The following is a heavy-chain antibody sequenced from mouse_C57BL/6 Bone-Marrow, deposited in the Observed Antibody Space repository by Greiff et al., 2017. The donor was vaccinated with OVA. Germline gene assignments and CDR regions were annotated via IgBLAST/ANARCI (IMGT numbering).Heavy chain of an antibody. J-gene: IGHJ3*01. CDR3: ARDGRAY. CDR2: ISDGGSYT. CDR1: GFTFSSYA. Sequence: EVNVVESGGGLVKPGGSLKLSCAASGFTFSSYAMSWVRQTPEKRLECVATISDGGSYTYYPDNVKGRFTISRDNAKNNLYLQMSHLKSEDTAMYYCARDGRAYWGQGTLVTVSA. V-gene: IGHV5-4*01.